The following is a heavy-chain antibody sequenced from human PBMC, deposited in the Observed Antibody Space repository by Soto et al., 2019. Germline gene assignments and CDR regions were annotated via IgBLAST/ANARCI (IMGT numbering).Heavy chain of an antibody. J-gene: IGHJ6*02. CDR3: ARGGGYCSGGSCYFIVTYYYYGMDV. CDR2: TYYRSKWYN. CDR1: GDSVSSNSAA. Sequence: SQTLSLTCAISGDSVSSNSAAWNWIRQSPSRGLEWLGRTYYRSKWYNDYAVSVKSRITINPDTSKNQFSLQLNSVTPEDTAVYYCARGGGYCSGGSCYFIVTYYYYGMDVWGQGTTVTVYS. D-gene: IGHD2-15*01. V-gene: IGHV6-1*01.